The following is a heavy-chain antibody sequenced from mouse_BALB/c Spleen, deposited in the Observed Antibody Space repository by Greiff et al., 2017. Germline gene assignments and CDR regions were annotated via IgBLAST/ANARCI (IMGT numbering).Heavy chain of an antibody. V-gene: IGHV1S81*02. J-gene: IGHJ2*01. D-gene: IGHD1-2*01. CDR1: GYTFTSYY. CDR3: TRAGIHYYGYYFDY. Sequence: VQLQQSGAELVKPGASVKLSCKASGYTFTSYYMYWVKQRPGQGLEWIGEINPSNGGTNFNEKFKSKATLTVDKSSSTAYMQLSSLTSEDSAVYYCTRAGIHYYGYYFDYWGQGTTLTVSS. CDR2: INPSNGGT.